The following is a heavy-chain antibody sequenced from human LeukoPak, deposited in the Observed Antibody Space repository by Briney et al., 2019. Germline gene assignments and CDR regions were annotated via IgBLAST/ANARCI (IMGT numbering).Heavy chain of an antibody. V-gene: IGHV1-69*01. CDR3: ARTIVVVVAANINWFDP. CDR2: IIPIFGTA. CDR1: GGTLSSYA. Sequence: SVKVSCKASGGTLSSYAISWVRQAPGQGLEWMGGIIPIFGTANYAQKFQGRVTITADESTSTAYMELSSLRSEDTAVYYCARTIVVVVAANINWFDPWGQGTLVTVSS. J-gene: IGHJ5*02. D-gene: IGHD2-15*01.